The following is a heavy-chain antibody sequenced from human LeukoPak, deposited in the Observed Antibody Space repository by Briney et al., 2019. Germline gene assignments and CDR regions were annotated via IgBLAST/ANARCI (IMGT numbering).Heavy chain of an antibody. J-gene: IGHJ4*02. V-gene: IGHV1-2*02. CDR3: ATTLAVAGGFDY. D-gene: IGHD6-19*01. Sequence: ASVKVSCKASGYTFTGYYMHWVRQAPGQGLEWMGWINPNSGGTNYAQKFQGRVTMTRNTSISTAYMELSSLRSEDTAVYYCATTLAVAGGFDYWGQGTLVTVSS. CDR2: INPNSGGT. CDR1: GYTFTGYY.